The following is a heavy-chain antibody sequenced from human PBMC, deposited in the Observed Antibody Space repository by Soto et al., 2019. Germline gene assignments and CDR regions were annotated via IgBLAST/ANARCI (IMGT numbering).Heavy chain of an antibody. CDR1: GGTFSSYT. V-gene: IGHV1-69*02. J-gene: IGHJ6*03. Sequence: ASVKVSCKASGGTFSSYTISWVRQAPGQGLEWMGRIIPILGIANYAQKFQGRVTITADKSTSTAYMELSSLRSEDTAVYYCASERGYSGYDYEGEGGRHYMDVWGKGTTVTVSS. CDR2: IIPILGIA. D-gene: IGHD5-12*01. CDR3: ASERGYSGYDYEGEGGRHYMDV.